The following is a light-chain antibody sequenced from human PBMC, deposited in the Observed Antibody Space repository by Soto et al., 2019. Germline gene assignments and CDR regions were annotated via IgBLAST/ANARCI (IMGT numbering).Light chain of an antibody. CDR2: GAS. J-gene: IGKJ4*01. Sequence: EIVLTQSPGTLSLSPGEKATLSCRACQSVSSSYLAWYQQKPGQAPRLLIYGASSRATGIPDRFSGSGSGTDFTLTISRLEPEDFAVYYCQLYVGSLSFGGGTKVEIK. CDR1: QSVSSSY. CDR3: QLYVGSLS. V-gene: IGKV3-20*01.